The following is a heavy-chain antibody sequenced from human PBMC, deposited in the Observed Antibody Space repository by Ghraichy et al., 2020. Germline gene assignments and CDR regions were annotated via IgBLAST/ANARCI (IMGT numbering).Heavy chain of an antibody. Sequence: SETLSLTCTVSGGSISRSSNYWGWIRQPPGKGLEWIGSIYESGNTYYKVSLTSRVTISVDTSKNQFSLKLSSVTATDTGVYYSARTGSNSGWSWFDPWGQGTLVTVSS. J-gene: IGHJ5*02. CDR1: GGSISRSSNY. V-gene: IGHV4-39*01. CDR2: IYESGNT. D-gene: IGHD5-12*01. CDR3: ARTGSNSGWSWFDP.